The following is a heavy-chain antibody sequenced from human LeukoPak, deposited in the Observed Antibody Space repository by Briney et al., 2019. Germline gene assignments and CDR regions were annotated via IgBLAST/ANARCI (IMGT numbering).Heavy chain of an antibody. CDR2: IIPIFGTA. D-gene: IGHD3-22*01. Sequence: SVKVSCKASGGTFSSYAISWVRQAPGQGLEWMGGIIPIFGTANYAQKFQGRATITADESTSTAYMELSSLRSEDTAVYYCAREIPTYYYDSSGYYRGLYFDYWGQGTLVTVSS. CDR3: AREIPTYYYDSSGYYRGLYFDY. J-gene: IGHJ4*02. CDR1: GGTFSSYA. V-gene: IGHV1-69*13.